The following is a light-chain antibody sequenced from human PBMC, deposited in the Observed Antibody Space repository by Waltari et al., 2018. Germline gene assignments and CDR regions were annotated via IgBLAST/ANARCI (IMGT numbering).Light chain of an antibody. CDR1: SGSFASNY. CDR2: EDN. CDR3: QSDDGNTWV. V-gene: IGLV6-57*03. J-gene: IGLJ3*02. Sequence: NFMLTQPHSVSESPGKTVTISCTRSSGSFASNYVQWYQLRPGSAPTTVIYEDNQRPFGVPDRFSGSIDSSSNSASLTISGLKTEDEADYYCQSDDGNTWVFGGGTKLTVL.